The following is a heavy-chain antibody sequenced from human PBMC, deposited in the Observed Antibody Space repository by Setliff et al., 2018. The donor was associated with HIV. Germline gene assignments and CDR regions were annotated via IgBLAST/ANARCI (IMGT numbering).Heavy chain of an antibody. Sequence: GGSLRLSCAASGFTFSSYWMSWVRQAPGKGLEWVANIKYDGSEKYYVGSVKGRFTISRDNAKNSLYLQMDSLRAEDTAVYYCAREPHELRYFDWLLYPAYYYYGMDVWGQGTTVTVSS. V-gene: IGHV3-7*01. CDR2: IKYDGSEK. J-gene: IGHJ6*02. CDR1: GFTFSSYW. D-gene: IGHD3-9*01. CDR3: AREPHELRYFDWLLYPAYYYYGMDV.